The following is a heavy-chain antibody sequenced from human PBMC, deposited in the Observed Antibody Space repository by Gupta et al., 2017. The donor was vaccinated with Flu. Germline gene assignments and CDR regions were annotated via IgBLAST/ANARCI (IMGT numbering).Heavy chain of an antibody. Sequence: QVQLVQSGAEAKTPGASVKVSCKASGYTFTGFYIHWVRQAPGQGLEWMGWINPKRGGTNYEQKFQGRVTMTSDTSISTAYMELSSLRPDDTAIYYCARYCSGGICSFDAWGQGTRVTVSS. D-gene: IGHD2-15*01. CDR1: GYTFTGFY. CDR2: INPKRGGT. J-gene: IGHJ4*02. V-gene: IGHV1-2*02. CDR3: ARYCSGGICSFDA.